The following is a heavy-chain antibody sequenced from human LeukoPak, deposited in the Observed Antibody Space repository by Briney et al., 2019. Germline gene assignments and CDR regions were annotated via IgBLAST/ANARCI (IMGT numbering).Heavy chain of an antibody. D-gene: IGHD2-2*01. J-gene: IGHJ4*02. CDR2: IIPIFGTA. Sequence: ASVKVSCKASGGTFSSYAISWVRQAPGQGLEWMGGIIPIFGTANYAQKFQGRVTITTDESTSTAYMELSSLRSEDTAVYYCARERCSSTSCYPYFDYWGQGTLVTVYS. CDR1: GGTFSSYA. CDR3: ARERCSSTSCYPYFDY. V-gene: IGHV1-69*05.